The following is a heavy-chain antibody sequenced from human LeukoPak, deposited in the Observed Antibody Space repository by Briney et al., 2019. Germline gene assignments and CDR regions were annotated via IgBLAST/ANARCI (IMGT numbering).Heavy chain of an antibody. CDR1: GGSISSSSYY. V-gene: IGHV4-39*01. CDR3: ARTYYDILTGYYWFDP. Sequence: SETLSLTCTVSGGSISSSSYYWGWSRQPPGKGLEWIGSIYYSGSTYYNPSLKSRVTISVDTSKNQFSLKLSSVTAADTAVYSCARTYYDILTGYYWFDPWGQGTLVTVSS. J-gene: IGHJ5*02. D-gene: IGHD3-9*01. CDR2: IYYSGST.